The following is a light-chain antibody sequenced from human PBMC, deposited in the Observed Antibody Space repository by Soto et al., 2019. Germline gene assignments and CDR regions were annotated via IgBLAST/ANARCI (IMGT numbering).Light chain of an antibody. CDR3: FSKISGFVYG. Sequence: QSALAQPPSVSGSFGQSITISCSGPNTDLGVYGYVSWYQHHPVKAPKLLIYDVNNRPSGISDRFSGSKSGDTASLNISGLQAEDEADYFCFSKISGFVYGFGTGTKVTVL. CDR2: DVN. CDR1: NTDLGVYGY. J-gene: IGLJ1*01. V-gene: IGLV2-14*01.